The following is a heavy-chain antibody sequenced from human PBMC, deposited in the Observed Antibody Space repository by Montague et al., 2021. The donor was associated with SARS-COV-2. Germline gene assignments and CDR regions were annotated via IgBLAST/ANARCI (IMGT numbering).Heavy chain of an antibody. CDR3: ARESGYSSGWRYYYVMDV. J-gene: IGHJ6*02. CDR1: GGSISNYY. Sequence: SETLSLTCTVSGGSISNYYWTWIRQPAGQGLEWIGRLSTSGSTTYNPSLKIRVTMSVDTSKNQFSLNVTSVTAADTAIYYCARESGYSSGWRYYYVMDVWGQGTTVTVS. V-gene: IGHV4-4*07. D-gene: IGHD6-19*01. CDR2: LSTSGST.